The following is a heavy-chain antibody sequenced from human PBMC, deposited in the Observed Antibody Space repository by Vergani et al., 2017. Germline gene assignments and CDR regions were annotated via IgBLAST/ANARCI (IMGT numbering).Heavy chain of an antibody. Sequence: QLQLQESGPGLVKPSETLSLTCTVSGGSISSSSYYWGWIRQPPGKGLEWIGSIYYSGSTYYNPSLKSRVTISVDTSKNQFSLKLSSVTAADTAVYYCARTGTPVAGTYYYYGMDVWGQGTTVTVSS. J-gene: IGHJ6*02. CDR1: GGSISSSSYY. CDR2: IYYSGST. D-gene: IGHD6-19*01. V-gene: IGHV4-39*07. CDR3: ARTGTPVAGTYYYYGMDV.